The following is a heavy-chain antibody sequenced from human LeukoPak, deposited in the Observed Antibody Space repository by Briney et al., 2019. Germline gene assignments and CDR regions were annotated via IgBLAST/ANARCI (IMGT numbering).Heavy chain of an antibody. V-gene: IGHV1-46*01. Sequence: ASVKVSCKASGYTFTMYYIHWVRQAPGQGLEWMGMINPSDGATTYAQRFQGRVTMTRDMSTTTVYMDLRSLRSEDTPVYFCAREQSGGVSWGLGCLFASYYTYYYMDVWGRGTTVTVSS. CDR3: AREQSGGVSWGLGCLFASYYTYYYMDV. J-gene: IGHJ6*03. CDR2: INPSDGAT. D-gene: IGHD3-3*01. CDR1: GYTFTMYY.